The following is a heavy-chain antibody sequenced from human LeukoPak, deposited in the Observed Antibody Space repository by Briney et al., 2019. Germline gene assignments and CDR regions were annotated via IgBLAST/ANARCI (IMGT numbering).Heavy chain of an antibody. Sequence: PGGSLRLSCAASGFTFSSYAMHWVRQAPGKGLEWVAVISYDGSNKYYADSVKGRFTISRGNSKNTLYLQMNSLRAEDTAVYYCARGDGVPSDAFDIWGQGTMVTVSS. V-gene: IGHV3-30-3*01. CDR3: ARGDGVPSDAFDI. D-gene: IGHD5-24*01. CDR2: ISYDGSNK. CDR1: GFTFSSYA. J-gene: IGHJ3*02.